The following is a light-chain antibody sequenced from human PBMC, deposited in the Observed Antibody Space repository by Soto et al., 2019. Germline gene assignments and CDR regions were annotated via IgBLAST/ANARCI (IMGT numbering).Light chain of an antibody. Sequence: QAVVTQEPSLTVSPGGTVTLTCGSSTGAVTSGHFPYWSQQKPGQAPRTLIYETSNKHSWTPARFSGSLLGGIAALTLSGAQPEDEAEYYCLLSYGGVKGVFGGGTKLTVL. CDR1: TGAVTSGHF. J-gene: IGLJ2*01. CDR2: ETS. V-gene: IGLV7-46*01. CDR3: LLSYGGVKGV.